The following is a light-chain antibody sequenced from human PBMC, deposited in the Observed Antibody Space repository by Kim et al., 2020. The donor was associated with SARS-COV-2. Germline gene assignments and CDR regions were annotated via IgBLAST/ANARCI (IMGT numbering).Light chain of an antibody. V-gene: IGLV3-9*01. CDR1: GIGSKS. CDR2: RDR. J-gene: IGLJ1*01. CDR3: QVWDSSTV. Sequence: VSVALGQTARITYGGKGIGSKSVHWYQQKPGQAPVLVIYRDRNRPSGIPERFSGSNSGNTATLTISRAQAGDEADYYCQVWDSSTVFGTGTKVTVL.